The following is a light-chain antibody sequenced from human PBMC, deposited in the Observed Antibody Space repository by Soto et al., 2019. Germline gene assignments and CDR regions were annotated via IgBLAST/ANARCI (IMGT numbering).Light chain of an antibody. Sequence: EIVLTQSPATLSLSPGERATLSCRASQSVSSYLACYQQKPGQAPRLLIYGASSRATGIPDRFSGSGSGTDFTLTISRLEPEDFAVYYCQQYNYSPWTYGHGTKVDIK. J-gene: IGKJ1*01. CDR3: QQYNYSPWT. V-gene: IGKV3-20*01. CDR2: GAS. CDR1: QSVSSY.